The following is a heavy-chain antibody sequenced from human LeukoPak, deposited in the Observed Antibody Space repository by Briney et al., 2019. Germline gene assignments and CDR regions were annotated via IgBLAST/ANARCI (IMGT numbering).Heavy chain of an antibody. CDR2: IYYSGST. V-gene: IGHV4-59*01. D-gene: IGHD3-10*01. J-gene: IGHJ3*02. CDR1: GGSISSYY. CDR3: ARRRAITMVRGVYDAFDI. Sequence: SETLSLTCTVSGGSISSYYWSWIRQPPGKGLEWIGYIYYSGSTNYNPSLKSRVTISVDTSKNQFSLKLSSVTAADTAVYYCARRRAITMVRGVYDAFDIWGQGTMVTVSS.